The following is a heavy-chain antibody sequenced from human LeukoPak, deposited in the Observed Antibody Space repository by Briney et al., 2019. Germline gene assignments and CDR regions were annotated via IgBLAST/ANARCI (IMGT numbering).Heavy chain of an antibody. V-gene: IGHV3-23*01. CDR2: ISGSGGST. D-gene: IGHD2-15*01. CDR1: GFTFSSYA. Sequence: QAGGSLRLSCAASGFTFSSYAMSWVRQAPGKGLEWVSAISGSGGSTYYADSVKGRFTISRDNSKNTLYLQMNSLRAEDTAVYYCAREFIPTRRFALYYWGQGTLVTVSS. CDR3: AREFIPTRRFALYY. J-gene: IGHJ4*02.